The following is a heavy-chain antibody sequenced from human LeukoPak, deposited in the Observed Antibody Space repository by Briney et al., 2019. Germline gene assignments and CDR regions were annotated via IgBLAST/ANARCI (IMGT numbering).Heavy chain of an antibody. D-gene: IGHD6-6*01. CDR2: INHSGST. J-gene: IGHJ4*02. CDR1: GGSFSGYY. CDR3: ARGQLVPRLYYFDY. Sequence: PSETLSLTCAVYGGSFSGYYWSWIRQPPGKGLKWIGEINHSGSTNYNPSLKSRVTISVDTSKNQFSLKLSSVTAADTAVYYCARGQLVPRLYYFDYWGQGTLVTVSS. V-gene: IGHV4-34*01.